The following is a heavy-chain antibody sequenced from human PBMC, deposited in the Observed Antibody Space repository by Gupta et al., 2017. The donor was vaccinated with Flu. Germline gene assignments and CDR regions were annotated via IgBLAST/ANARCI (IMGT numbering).Heavy chain of an antibody. J-gene: IGHJ4*02. D-gene: IGHD6-19*01. Sequence: EVQLLDSGGGMVQPGGSLRPSCAASGFTLSSYAESWVRQAPGKGLEWVSSIGVGDTGSYYARSVKGRFTISRDNSKNTLFLQMNSLRAEDAAVYYCAKSAAKVAGSYYFDYWGQGSLVTVSS. CDR2: IGVGDTGS. CDR3: AKSAAKVAGSYYFDY. CDR1: GFTLSSYA. V-gene: IGHV3-23*01.